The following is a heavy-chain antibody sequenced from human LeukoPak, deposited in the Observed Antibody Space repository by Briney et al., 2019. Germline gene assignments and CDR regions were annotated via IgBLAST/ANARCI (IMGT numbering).Heavy chain of an antibody. CDR3: ARGPAITRWFDY. CDR1: GGSISSGGYY. Sequence: SETLSLTCTVSGGSISSGGYYWSWIRQHPGKGLEWIGYIYYSGSTYYNPSLKSRVTISVDTSKNQFSLKLSSVTAADTAVYYCARGPAITRWFDYWGQGTLVTVSS. V-gene: IGHV4-31*03. D-gene: IGHD2-2*02. J-gene: IGHJ4*02. CDR2: IYYSGST.